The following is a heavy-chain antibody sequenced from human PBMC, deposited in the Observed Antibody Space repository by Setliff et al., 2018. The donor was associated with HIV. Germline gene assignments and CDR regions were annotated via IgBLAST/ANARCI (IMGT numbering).Heavy chain of an antibody. J-gene: IGHJ4*02. D-gene: IGHD4-17*01. V-gene: IGHV4-61*02. CDR2: IYTTGIT. CDR1: GGSISSGSYY. CDR3: ARDYGGKPDY. Sequence: SETLSLTCTVSGGSISSGSYYWSWIRQPAGKGLEWIGRIYTTGITNYIPSLKSRVTISLDTSKNQFSLKLTFVTAADTAVYYCARDYGGKPDYCGQGTLVTVSS.